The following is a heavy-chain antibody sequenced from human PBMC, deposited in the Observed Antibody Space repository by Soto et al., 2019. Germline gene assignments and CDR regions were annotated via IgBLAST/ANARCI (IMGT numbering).Heavy chain of an antibody. D-gene: IGHD6-6*01. V-gene: IGHV3-23*01. Sequence: PGGSLRLSCAASGFTFSSYAMSWVRQAPGKGLEWVSAISGSGGSTYYADSVKGRFTISRDNSKNTLYLQMNSLRAEDTAVYYCAKGESSSSFPYYFDYWGQGTLVTVSS. CDR1: GFTFSSYA. J-gene: IGHJ4*02. CDR2: ISGSGGST. CDR3: AKGESSSSFPYYFDY.